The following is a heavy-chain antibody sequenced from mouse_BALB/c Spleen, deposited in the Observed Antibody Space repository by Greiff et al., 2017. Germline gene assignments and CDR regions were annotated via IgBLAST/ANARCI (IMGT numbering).Heavy chain of an antibody. V-gene: IGHV1-87*01. CDR2: IYPGVGDT. Sequence: QVQLKESGAELARPGASVKLSCKASGYTFTSYWMQWVKQRPGQGLEWIGAIYPGVGDTRYTQKFKGKATLTADKSSSTAYMQLSSLASEDSAVYYCARSGNHYWGGQGTTLTVSS. J-gene: IGHJ2*01. CDR1: GYTFTSYW. D-gene: IGHD1-2*01. CDR3: ARSGNHYW.